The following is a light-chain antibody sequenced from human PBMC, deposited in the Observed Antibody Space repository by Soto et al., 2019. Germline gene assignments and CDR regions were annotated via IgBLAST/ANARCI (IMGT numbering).Light chain of an antibody. CDR3: QQYYRVPYS. CDR2: WAS. CDR1: QTIFSSYDKDY. J-gene: IGKJ2*01. Sequence: DIVMTQSPDSLAVSLGERATINCKSSQTIFSSYDKDYLAWYQQKPGQPPKLLIYWASNREAGVPDRFSGGGSGTDFTLTISSLQAEDVAFYYCQQYYRVPYSFGQGTRLEIK. V-gene: IGKV4-1*01.